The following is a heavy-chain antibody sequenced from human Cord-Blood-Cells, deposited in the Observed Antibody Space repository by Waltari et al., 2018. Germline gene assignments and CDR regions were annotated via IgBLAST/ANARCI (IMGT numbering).Heavy chain of an antibody. J-gene: IGHJ5*02. D-gene: IGHD3-22*01. CDR1: GGSFSGSY. V-gene: IGHV4-34*01. CDR3: ARVTNYYDSSGTQEFDP. CDR2: INHSGST. Sequence: QVQLQQWGAGLLTPSETLSLTCAVYGGSFSGSYRSWIRQPPGKGLGWIGEINHSGSTNYNPSLKSRVTISVDTSKNQFSLKLSSVTAADTAVYYCARVTNYYDSSGTQEFDPWGQGTLVTVSS.